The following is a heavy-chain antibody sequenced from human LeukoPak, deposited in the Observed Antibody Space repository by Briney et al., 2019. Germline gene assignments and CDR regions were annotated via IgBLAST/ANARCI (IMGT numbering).Heavy chain of an antibody. J-gene: IGHJ6*03. CDR1: GFTFSSYG. CDR2: ISSNSNYI. Sequence: KPGRSLRLSCAASGFTFSSYGMHWVRQAPGKGLEWVSSISSNSNYIQYADSVKGRFTISRDNAKNSLYLQMNSLRAEDTAVYYCARGGGPHYYYMDVWGKGTTVTVSS. D-gene: IGHD3-10*01. V-gene: IGHV3-21*01. CDR3: ARGGGPHYYYMDV.